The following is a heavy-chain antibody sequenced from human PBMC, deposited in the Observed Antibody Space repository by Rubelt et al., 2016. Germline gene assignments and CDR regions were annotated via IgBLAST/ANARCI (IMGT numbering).Heavy chain of an antibody. D-gene: IGHD5-18*01. CDR3: ARSKDTAMVTDADWYFDL. CDR1: GGTFSSYA. Sequence: QVQLVQSGAEVKKPGSSVKVSCKASGGTFSSYAISWVRQAPGQGLEWMGRLTAGNGNTKYSQKFQGRVTITRDTSASTAYMELSSLRSEDTAVYYCARSKDTAMVTDADWYFDLWGRGTLVTVSS. J-gene: IGHJ2*01. V-gene: IGHV1-3*01. CDR2: LTAGNGNT.